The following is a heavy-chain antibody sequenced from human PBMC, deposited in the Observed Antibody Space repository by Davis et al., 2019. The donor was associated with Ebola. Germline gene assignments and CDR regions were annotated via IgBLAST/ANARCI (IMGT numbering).Heavy chain of an antibody. CDR3: ARGDYDYVWGSYRPQTFDY. Sequence: GGSLRLSCAASGFTFSSYSMNWVRQAPGKGLEWVSSISSSSSYIYYADSVKGRFTISRDNAKNSLYLQMNSLRAEDTAVYYCARGDYDYVWGSYRPQTFDYWGQGTLVTVSS. D-gene: IGHD3-16*02. V-gene: IGHV3-21*01. J-gene: IGHJ4*02. CDR1: GFTFSSYS. CDR2: ISSSSSYI.